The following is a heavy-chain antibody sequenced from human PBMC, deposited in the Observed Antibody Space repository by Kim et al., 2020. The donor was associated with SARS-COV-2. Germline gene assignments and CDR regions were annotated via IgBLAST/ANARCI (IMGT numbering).Heavy chain of an antibody. D-gene: IGHD6-19*01. CDR2: ISTGDITT. CDR3: VRVGYDXXSSAXPYNYYXXXDV. Sequence: GGSLRLSCVVSGFTFRSYEMNWVRQAPGKGLEWISYISTGDITTKYADSVMGRFTVSRDNAKNSMYLQMTSLRAEDTAVYYCVRVGYDXXSSAXPYNYYXXXDVWGQGXXXXVSS. J-gene: IGHJ6*02. CDR1: GFTFRSYE. V-gene: IGHV3-48*03.